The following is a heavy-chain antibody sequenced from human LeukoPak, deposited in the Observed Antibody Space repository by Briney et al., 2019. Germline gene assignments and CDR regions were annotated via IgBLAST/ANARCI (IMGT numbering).Heavy chain of an antibody. V-gene: IGHV3-74*01. CDR2: INSDGSST. CDR3: AKSLLGLGNYYYYYMDV. D-gene: IGHD2/OR15-2a*01. J-gene: IGHJ6*03. Sequence: GGSLRLSCAASGFTFSSYWMHWVRQAPGKGLVWVSRINSDGSSTSYADSVKGRFTISRDNSKNTLYLQMNSLRAEDTAVYYCAKSLLGLGNYYYYYMDVWGKGTTVTVSS. CDR1: GFTFSSYW.